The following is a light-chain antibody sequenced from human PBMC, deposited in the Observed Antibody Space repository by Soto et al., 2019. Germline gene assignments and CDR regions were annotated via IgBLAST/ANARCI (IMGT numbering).Light chain of an antibody. CDR1: QSLVYSDGNTY. Sequence: DVVMTQSPLSLPVTLGQPASISCRSSQSLVYSDGNTYLNCFQQSPGQPPRRLIYKIPNRDSGVXHXXSGSRSGTDFTRNISRVEPEDVRVYYCLQGTHCPLTFGGGPQVQIK. J-gene: IGKJ4*01. CDR2: KIP. V-gene: IGKV2-30*01. CDR3: LQGTHCPLT.